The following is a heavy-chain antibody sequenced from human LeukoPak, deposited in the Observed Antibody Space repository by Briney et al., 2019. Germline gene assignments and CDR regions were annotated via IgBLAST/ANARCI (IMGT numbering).Heavy chain of an antibody. D-gene: IGHD7-27*01. CDR1: GYTFTSYA. CDR3: ASLDWGVSDFDY. CDR2: INAGNGNT. Sequence: ASVKVSCKASGYTFTSYAMHWVRQAPGQRLEWMGWINAGNGNTKYSQKFQDRVTITRDTSATTAYMELSSLRSEDTAVYYCASLDWGVSDFDYWGQGTLVTVSS. J-gene: IGHJ4*02. V-gene: IGHV1-3*01.